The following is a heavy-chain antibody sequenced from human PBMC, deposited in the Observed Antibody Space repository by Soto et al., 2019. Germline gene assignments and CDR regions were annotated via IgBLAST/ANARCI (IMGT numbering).Heavy chain of an antibody. J-gene: IGHJ4*02. CDR3: ARIPRYSFPTSDDLDS. CDR2: ITPIYPIT. V-gene: IGHV1-69*02. CDR1: GGTFYTYT. D-gene: IGHD5-18*01. Sequence: SVKVSCKASGGTFYTYTFSWVRQAPEQGLEWMGSITPIYPITNYAEKFQGRLTVTADGSTNTAYMELNSLTSEDTAVYYCARIPRYSFPTSDDLDSWGQGTLVTVSS.